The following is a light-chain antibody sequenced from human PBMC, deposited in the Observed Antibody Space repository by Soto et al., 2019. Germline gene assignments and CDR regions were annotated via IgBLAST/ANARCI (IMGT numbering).Light chain of an antibody. Sequence: DIPMTQSPSSLSAFVGERVTITCRASQDIDTYVNWYQFKTGEAPKLLIYFASTLQTGVPYRFSGSGAGSDFTLTIANLQPEDVGIYYCQQSYSVPRLTFGPGTRVNIK. CDR3: QQSYSVPRLT. V-gene: IGKV1-39*01. CDR1: QDIDTY. J-gene: IGKJ4*01. CDR2: FAS.